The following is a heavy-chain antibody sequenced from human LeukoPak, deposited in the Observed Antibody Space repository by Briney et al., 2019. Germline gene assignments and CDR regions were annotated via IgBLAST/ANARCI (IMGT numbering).Heavy chain of an antibody. CDR2: ISYDGSIK. D-gene: IGHD6-19*01. V-gene: IGHV3-30*04. CDR1: GFTFSSYA. Sequence: GGSLRLSCAASGFTFSSYAMHWVRQAPGKGLEWVAVISYDGSIKYYAGSVKGRFTISRDNSKSTLYLQMNSLRAEDTAVYYCAKQDSSGWVGVAEYFQHWGQGTLVSVSS. J-gene: IGHJ1*01. CDR3: AKQDSSGWVGVAEYFQH.